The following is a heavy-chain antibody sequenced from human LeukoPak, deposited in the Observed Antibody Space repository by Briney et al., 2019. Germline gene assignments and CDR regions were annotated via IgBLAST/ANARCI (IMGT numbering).Heavy chain of an antibody. J-gene: IGHJ4*02. V-gene: IGHV4-34*01. CDR1: GGSFSGYY. D-gene: IGHD3-22*01. Sequence: NPSETLSLTCAVYGGSFSGYYWSWIRQPPGKGLEWIGEINHSGSTNYNPSLKSRVTISVDTSKNQFSLKLSSVTAADTAVYYCARGRRYYDSSGYPYWGQGTLVTVSS. CDR3: ARGRRYYDSSGYPY. CDR2: INHSGST.